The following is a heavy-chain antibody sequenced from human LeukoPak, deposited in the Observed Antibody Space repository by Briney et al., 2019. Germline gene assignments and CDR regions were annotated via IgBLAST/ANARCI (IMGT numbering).Heavy chain of an antibody. CDR2: IKQNADAE. CDR1: GFTFARYW. J-gene: IGHJ4*02. CDR3: ATTGFDSPFYFHY. D-gene: IGHD5-12*01. Sequence: TGGSLRLSCAASGFTFARYWMTWVRQAPGKGVEWVAIIKQNADAEYYVDSVKGRFTISKSNSQNSLYLQMNSLRPEDTAVYYCATTGFDSPFYFHYWGQGTLVTVSS. V-gene: IGHV3-7*03.